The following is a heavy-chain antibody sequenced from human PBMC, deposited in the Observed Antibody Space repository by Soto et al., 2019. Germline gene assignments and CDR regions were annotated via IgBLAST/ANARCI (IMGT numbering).Heavy chain of an antibody. CDR3: AREIVTAGGNNYFDP. V-gene: IGHV4-4*02. J-gene: IGHJ5*02. CDR1: GGTVASSHW. Sequence: NPSETLSLTCGVSGGTVASSHWWSWVRQSPGRGLEWIGNVYHTGDTNFNPSLQSRVTFSVDKSNNQFSLRLTSVTAADTAVYFCAREIVTAGGNNYFDPWGPGTLVTVPQ. D-gene: IGHD2-21*02. CDR2: VYHTGDT.